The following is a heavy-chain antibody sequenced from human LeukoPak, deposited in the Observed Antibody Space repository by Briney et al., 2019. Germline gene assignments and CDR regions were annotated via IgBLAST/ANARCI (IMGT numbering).Heavy chain of an antibody. J-gene: IGHJ4*02. Sequence: GGSLRLSREASGFTLSTYWMSWVRQVPGKGLDWVANINPDGSGKRYVDSVKGRFTIARDNADNSPSLQMNSLRAEDTAVYYCASWGAGGNSWGQGTLVTVSS. CDR3: ASWGAGGNS. CDR2: INPDGSGK. CDR1: GFTLSTYW. V-gene: IGHV3-7*01. D-gene: IGHD3-16*01.